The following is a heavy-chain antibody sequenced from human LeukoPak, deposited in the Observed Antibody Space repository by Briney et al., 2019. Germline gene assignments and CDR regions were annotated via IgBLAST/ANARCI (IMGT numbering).Heavy chain of an antibody. Sequence: GRSLRLSCAASGFTFSSYAMHWVRQAPGKGLEWVAVISYDGSNKYYADSVKGRFTISRDNSKNTLYLQMNSLRAEDTAVYYCARNINTNGNYGGNYWGQGTLVTVS. CDR3: ARNINTNGNYGGNY. CDR1: GFTFSSYA. V-gene: IGHV3-30*04. J-gene: IGHJ4*02. D-gene: IGHD1-7*01. CDR2: ISYDGSNK.